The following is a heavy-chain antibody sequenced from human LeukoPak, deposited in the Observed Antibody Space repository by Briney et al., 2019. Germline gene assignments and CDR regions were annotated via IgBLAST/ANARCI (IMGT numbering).Heavy chain of an antibody. V-gene: IGHV3-9*02. D-gene: IGHD2/OR15-2a*01. CDR1: GFTPVDNA. CDR2: ISWNSGGT. Sequence: SLRHSCASPGFTPVDNAMHWVRQAPGKGLWWVSDISWNSGGTCYADSVKGRFTISRDNSKNTLYLQMNSLRAEDTALYYCVKGTWEYYRMSCFDSWGQGTLVTVSS. J-gene: IGHJ4*02. CDR3: VKGTWEYYRMSCFDS.